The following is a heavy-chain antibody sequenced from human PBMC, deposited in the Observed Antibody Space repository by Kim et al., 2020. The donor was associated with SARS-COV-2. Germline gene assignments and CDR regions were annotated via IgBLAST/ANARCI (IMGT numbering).Heavy chain of an antibody. J-gene: IGHJ4*02. V-gene: IGHV1-18*01. Sequence: ASAKVSCKASGYTFTSYGISWVRQAPGQGLEWMGWISAYNGNTNYAQKLQGRVTMTTDTSTSTAYMELRSLRSDDTAVYYCARVGYSSSWYSYYFDYWGQGTLVTVSS. D-gene: IGHD6-13*01. CDR1: GYTFTSYG. CDR3: ARVGYSSSWYSYYFDY. CDR2: ISAYNGNT.